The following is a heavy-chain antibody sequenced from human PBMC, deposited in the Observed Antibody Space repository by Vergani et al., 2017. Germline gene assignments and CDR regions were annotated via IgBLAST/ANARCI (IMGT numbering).Heavy chain of an antibody. D-gene: IGHD6-19*01. CDR3: ARENSSGWYGTSFDY. CDR1: GFTFSSYG. V-gene: IGHV3-33*01. Sequence: QVQLVESGGGVVQPGRSLRLSCAASGFTFSSYGMHWVRQAPGKGLEWVAVIWYDGSNKYYADSVKGRFTISRDNSKNTLYLQMNSLRAEDTAVYYCARENSSGWYGTSFDYWGQGTLVTVSS. J-gene: IGHJ4*02. CDR2: IWYDGSNK.